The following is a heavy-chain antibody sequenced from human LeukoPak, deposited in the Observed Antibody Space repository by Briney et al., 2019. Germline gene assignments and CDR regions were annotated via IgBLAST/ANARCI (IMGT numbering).Heavy chain of an antibody. Sequence: SETLSLTCTVSGVSISIYYWSWIRQPPGKGLEWIGYIYNSGSTSYNPSLKSRATISAGTSKNQFSLKLSSVTAADTAVYYCVRDRKLNYWGQGTLVTVSS. CDR3: VRDRKLNY. J-gene: IGHJ4*02. CDR2: IYNSGST. D-gene: IGHD1-1*01. V-gene: IGHV4-59*01. CDR1: GVSISIYY.